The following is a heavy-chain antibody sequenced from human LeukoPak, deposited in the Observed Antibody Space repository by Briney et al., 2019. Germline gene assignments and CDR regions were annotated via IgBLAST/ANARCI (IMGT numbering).Heavy chain of an antibody. V-gene: IGHV4-34*01. Sequence: SETLSLTCALYGGSFSGYYWSWIRQPPGKGLEWIGEISHGGSTIYNPSLKSRVTISVDTSKNQFSLNLSSVTAADTAVYYCASRDYNILTGSNDYWGQGTLSPSPQ. CDR2: ISHGGST. CDR1: GGSFSGYY. D-gene: IGHD3-9*01. J-gene: IGHJ4*02. CDR3: ASRDYNILTGSNDY.